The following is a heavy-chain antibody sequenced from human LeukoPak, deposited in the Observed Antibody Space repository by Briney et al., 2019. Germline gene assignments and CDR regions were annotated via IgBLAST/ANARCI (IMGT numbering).Heavy chain of an antibody. V-gene: IGHV3-23*01. Sequence: GGPLRLSCAASGFTFSSYAMSGVRQAPGKGLEWVSSSSDSGDSTYYADSVQRRFTISRDNSKNTVFLQMNSRRAEDTAIYYCANGLNVPDYWGQGTLVTVSS. CDR1: GFTFSSYA. CDR3: ANGLNVPDY. D-gene: IGHD3/OR15-3a*01. J-gene: IGHJ4*02. CDR2: SSDSGDST.